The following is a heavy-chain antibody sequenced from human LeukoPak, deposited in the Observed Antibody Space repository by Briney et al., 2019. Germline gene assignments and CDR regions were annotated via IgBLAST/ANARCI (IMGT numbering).Heavy chain of an antibody. CDR1: GFTFSSYA. CDR3: AKGGDYVWGSYRSPPDY. Sequence: GGSLRLSCAASGFTFSSYAMHWVRQAPGKGLEWVAVISYDGSNKYYADSVKGRFTISRDNSKNTLYLQMNSLRAEDTAVYYCAKGGDYVWGSYRSPPDYWGQGTLVTVSS. V-gene: IGHV3-30*04. D-gene: IGHD3-16*02. J-gene: IGHJ4*02. CDR2: ISYDGSNK.